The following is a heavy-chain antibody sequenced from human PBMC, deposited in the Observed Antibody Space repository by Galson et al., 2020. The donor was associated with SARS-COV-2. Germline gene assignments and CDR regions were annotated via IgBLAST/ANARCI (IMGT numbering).Heavy chain of an antibody. CDR2: ISAYNGNT. CDR1: GYTFTSYG. D-gene: IGHD3-10*01. V-gene: IGHV1-18*01. CDR3: ARDVVWFGELLYPFDY. J-gene: IGHJ4*02. Sequence: ASVKVSCKASGYTFTSYGISWVRQAPGQGLEWMGWISAYNGNTNYAQKLQGRVTMTTDTSTSTAYIELRSLRSDDTAVYYCARDVVWFGELLYPFDYWGQGTLVTVSS.